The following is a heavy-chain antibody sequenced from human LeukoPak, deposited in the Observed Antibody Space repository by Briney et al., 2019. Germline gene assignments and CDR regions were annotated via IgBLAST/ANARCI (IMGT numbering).Heavy chain of an antibody. CDR3: AKDVYSGSPHGLDP. Sequence: PGGSLRLSCAASGFTFSSYGMHWVRQAPGKGLEWVAVISYDGSKKYYADSVKGRFTISRDNSKNTLYLQMNSLRAEDTAVYYCAKDVYSGSPHGLDPWGQGTLVTVSS. D-gene: IGHD1-26*01. CDR2: ISYDGSKK. CDR1: GFTFSSYG. J-gene: IGHJ5*02. V-gene: IGHV3-30*18.